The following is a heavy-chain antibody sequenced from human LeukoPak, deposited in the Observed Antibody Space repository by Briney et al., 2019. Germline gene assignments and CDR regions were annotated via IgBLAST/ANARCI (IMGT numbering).Heavy chain of an antibody. CDR2: MNPNSGNT. CDR3: ARGSIVVVPAAKGGWFDP. V-gene: IGHV1-8*01. J-gene: IGHJ5*02. Sequence: ASVTVSCKASGGTFSRYAISWVRQATGQGLEWMGWMNPNSGNTGYAQKFQGRVTMTRNTSISTAYMELSSLRSEDTAVYYCARGSIVVVPAAKGGWFDPWGQGTLVTVSS. D-gene: IGHD2-2*01. CDR1: GGTFSRYA.